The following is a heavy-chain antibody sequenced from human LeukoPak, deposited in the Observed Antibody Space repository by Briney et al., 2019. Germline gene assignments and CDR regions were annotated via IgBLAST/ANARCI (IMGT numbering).Heavy chain of an antibody. D-gene: IGHD3-10*01. Sequence: GGSLRLSCAASGFTFSSYSVNWVRQAPGKGLEWVSYISSSSSTIYYADSVKGRFTISRDNAKNSLYLQMNSLRAEDTAVYYCARNLPTVRGVIITPDYWGQGTLVTVSS. CDR1: GFTFSSYS. J-gene: IGHJ4*02. V-gene: IGHV3-48*04. CDR3: ARNLPTVRGVIITPDY. CDR2: ISSSSSTI.